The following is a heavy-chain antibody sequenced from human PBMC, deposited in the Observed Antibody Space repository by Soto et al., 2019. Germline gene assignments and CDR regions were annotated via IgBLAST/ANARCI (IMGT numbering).Heavy chain of an antibody. V-gene: IGHV3-74*03. CDR1: GFTFSTYW. D-gene: IGHD1-26*01. CDR3: ARVATGSYSWRGS. Sequence: EVQLEESGGDLVQPGGSLRLSCAASGFTFSTYWMHWVRQAPGKGLVWVSRINSDGSITTYADSVKGRFTISRDNSKNTLYLQMNSLRAEDTAVYYCARVATGSYSWRGSWGQGTLVTVSS. J-gene: IGHJ5*02. CDR2: INSDGSIT.